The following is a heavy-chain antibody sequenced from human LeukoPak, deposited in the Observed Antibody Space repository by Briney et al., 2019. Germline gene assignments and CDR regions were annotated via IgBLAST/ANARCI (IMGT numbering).Heavy chain of an antibody. CDR1: GFSFSSYS. CDR2: ISSSSSSI. V-gene: IGHV3-48*01. D-gene: IGHD5-18*01. J-gene: IGHJ4*02. CDR3: ARLGYSYGHTYFDY. Sequence: PGRSLRLSWAAPGFSFSSYSMNWVRQAAGKGLEWVSYISSSSSSIYYVDSVKGRFTISRDNAKNSLYLQMNSLRAEDTAVYYCARLGYSYGHTYFDYWGQGTLVTVSS.